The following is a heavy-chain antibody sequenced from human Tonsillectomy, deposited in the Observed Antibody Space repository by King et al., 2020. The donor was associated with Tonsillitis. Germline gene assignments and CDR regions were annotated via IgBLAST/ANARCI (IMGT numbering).Heavy chain of an antibody. CDR1: GFTFSTYA. CDR2: NIGSSGST. Sequence: VQLVESGGGLVQPGGSLRLSCAASGFTFSTYAMSWVRQAPGKGLEWVSTNIGSSGSTFYADSVKGRFTISRDNSKNTLFLQMSNLRVEDTAVYYCAKARYSGGRYHFDYWGQGTLVTVSS. CDR3: AKARYSGGRYHFDY. D-gene: IGHD6-19*01. V-gene: IGHV3-23*04. J-gene: IGHJ4*02.